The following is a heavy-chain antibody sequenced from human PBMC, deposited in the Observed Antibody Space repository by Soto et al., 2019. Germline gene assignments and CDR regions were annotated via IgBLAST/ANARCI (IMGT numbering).Heavy chain of an antibody. CDR1: GFSFSSYD. V-gene: IGHV3-33*01. Sequence: QVQLVESGGGVVQPGTSLRLSCAASGFSFSSYDIHWVRQAPGKGLEWVAVIWYDGSNKYYADSVKGRFTISRYNSNNPFYRHKNSMTASDTAVYYYARGDSSSRDLGYWGQGTLVTVSS. J-gene: IGHJ4*02. CDR3: ARGDSSSRDLGY. D-gene: IGHD6-13*01. CDR2: IWYDGSNK.